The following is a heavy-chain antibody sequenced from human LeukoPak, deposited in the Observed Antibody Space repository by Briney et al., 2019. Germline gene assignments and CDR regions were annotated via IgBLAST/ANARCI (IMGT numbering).Heavy chain of an antibody. CDR2: ITNKPNTYT. V-gene: IGHV3-72*01. J-gene: IGHJ3*02. Sequence: GGSLRLSCAASGFTLSDHYMDWLRQAPGKGLEWVGRITNKPNTYTYYAASVKGRFTISGDDSKNTLYLQMNSLKTEDTAVYYCARGKYYYGSGSYIDAFDIWGQGTMVTVSS. CDR1: GFTLSDHY. CDR3: ARGKYYYGSGSYIDAFDI. D-gene: IGHD3-10*01.